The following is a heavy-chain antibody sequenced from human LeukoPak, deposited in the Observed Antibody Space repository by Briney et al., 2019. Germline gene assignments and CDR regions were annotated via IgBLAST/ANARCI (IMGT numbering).Heavy chain of an antibody. CDR1: GLTFSDYW. V-gene: IGHV3-7*01. Sequence: WGSLRLSCAASGLTFSDYWMTWVRQAPGKGLEWVANIKPDGSEKYNVDSVKGRFTISRDNAKNSLYLQMNSLRVEDTAVCYCARGIRGSLDYWGQGTLVTVSS. D-gene: IGHD1-26*01. CDR3: ARGIRGSLDY. J-gene: IGHJ4*02. CDR2: IKPDGSEK.